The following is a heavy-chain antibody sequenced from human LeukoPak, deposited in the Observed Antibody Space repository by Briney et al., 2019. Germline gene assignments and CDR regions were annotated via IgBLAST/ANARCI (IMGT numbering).Heavy chain of an antibody. D-gene: IGHD6-13*01. V-gene: IGHV1-2*02. CDR1: GYTFTGYY. Sequence: ASVKVSCKASGYTFTGYYMHWVRQAPGQGLEWMGWINPNSGDTHFAQKFQGRVTMTRDTSISTAHMELSRLTSDDTAVYYCAGGAAAGSNWFDPWGQGTLVTVSP. J-gene: IGHJ5*02. CDR3: AGGAAAGSNWFDP. CDR2: INPNSGDT.